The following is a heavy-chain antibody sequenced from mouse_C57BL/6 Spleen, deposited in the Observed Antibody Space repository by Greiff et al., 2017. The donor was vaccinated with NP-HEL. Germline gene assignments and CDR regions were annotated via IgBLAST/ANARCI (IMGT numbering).Heavy chain of an antibody. V-gene: IGHV1-26*01. Sequence: VQLHQSGPELVKPGASVKISCKASGYTFTDYYMNWVKQSHGKSLEWIGDINPNNGGTSYNQKFKGKATLTVDKSSSTAYMELRSLTSEDSAVYYCARSYYYGSSYYWGQGTLVTVSA. CDR3: ARSYYYGSSYY. J-gene: IGHJ3*01. D-gene: IGHD1-1*01. CDR2: INPNNGGT. CDR1: GYTFTDYY.